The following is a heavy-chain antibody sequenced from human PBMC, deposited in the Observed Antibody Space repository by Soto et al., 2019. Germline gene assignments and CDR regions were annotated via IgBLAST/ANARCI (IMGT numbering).Heavy chain of an antibody. D-gene: IGHD4-4*01. J-gene: IGHJ6*02. V-gene: IGHV1-2*04. CDR2: INPNSGGT. CDR1: GYTFTGYY. Sequence: ASVKVSCKASGYTFTGYYMHWVRQAPGQGLEWMGWINPNSGGTNYAQEFQGWVTMTRDTSISTAYMELSRLRSDDTAVYYFAREGLYRNPNYYYGMDVWGQGTTVTVSS. CDR3: AREGLYRNPNYYYGMDV.